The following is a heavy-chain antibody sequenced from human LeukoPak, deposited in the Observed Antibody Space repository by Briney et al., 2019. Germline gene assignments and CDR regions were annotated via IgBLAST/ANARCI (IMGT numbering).Heavy chain of an antibody. CDR3: ARLSIAAAGPRYWYFDL. Sequence: GGSLRLSCAASGFTFSDYYMSWIRRAPGKGLEWVSYISSSGSTIYYADSVKGRFTISRDNAKNSLYLQMNSLRAEDTAVYYCARLSIAAAGPRYWYFDLWGRGTLVTVSS. CDR1: GFTFSDYY. CDR2: ISSSGSTI. D-gene: IGHD6-13*01. V-gene: IGHV3-11*01. J-gene: IGHJ2*01.